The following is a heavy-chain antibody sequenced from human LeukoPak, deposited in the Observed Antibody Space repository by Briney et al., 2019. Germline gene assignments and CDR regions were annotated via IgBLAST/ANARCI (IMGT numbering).Heavy chain of an antibody. V-gene: IGHV1-18*01. CDR1: GYTFTSYG. CDR3: ARAVVRRSSSSYYFDY. J-gene: IGHJ4*02. Sequence: ASVKVSCKASGYTFTSYGISRVRQAPGQGLEWMGWISAYNGNTNYAQKLQGRVTMTTDTSTSTAYMELRSLRSDDTAVYYCARAVVRRSSSSYYFDYWGQGTLVTVSS. D-gene: IGHD6-6*01. CDR2: ISAYNGNT.